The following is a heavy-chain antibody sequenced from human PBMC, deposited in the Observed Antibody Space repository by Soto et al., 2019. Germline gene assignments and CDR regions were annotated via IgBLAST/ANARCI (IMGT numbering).Heavy chain of an antibody. V-gene: IGHV3-48*03. D-gene: IGHD2-21*02. CDR2: ISSSGSTI. CDR1: GFTFSSYE. Sequence: GSLRLSCAASGFTFSSYEMNWVRQAPGKGLEWVSYISSSGSTIYYADSVKGRFTISRDNAKNSLYLQMNSLRAEDTAVYYCASGGNSDGFDPWGQGTLVTVSS. J-gene: IGHJ5*02. CDR3: ASGGNSDGFDP.